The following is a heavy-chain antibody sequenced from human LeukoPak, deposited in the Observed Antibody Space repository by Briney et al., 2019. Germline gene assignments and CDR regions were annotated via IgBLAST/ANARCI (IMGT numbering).Heavy chain of an antibody. V-gene: IGHV3-21*01. CDR1: GFTFGDYA. Sequence: PGGSLRLSCTASGFTFGDYAMHWVRQAPGKGLEWVSSISSGGTYIYYADSVKGRFTISRDNANNSLYLQMNSLRAEDTAVYYCMRDPDGSGSMGTVYWGQGTLVTVSS. J-gene: IGHJ4*02. CDR2: ISSGGTYI. D-gene: IGHD3-10*01. CDR3: MRDPDGSGSMGTVY.